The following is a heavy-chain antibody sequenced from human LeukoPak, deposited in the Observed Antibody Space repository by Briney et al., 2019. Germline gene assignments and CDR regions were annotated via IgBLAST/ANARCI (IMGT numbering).Heavy chain of an antibody. CDR2: IYPGDSDT. CDR1: GHTFTNSW. CDR3: ARIAVAGDNWFDP. D-gene: IGHD6-19*01. J-gene: IGHJ5*02. V-gene: IGHV5-51*01. Sequence: GESLKISCEASGHTFTNSWIGWVRQMPGKGLEWMGIIYPGDSDTRYSPSFQGQVTISADKSISTAYLQWSSLKASDTAMYYCARIAVAGDNWFDPWGQGTLVTVSS.